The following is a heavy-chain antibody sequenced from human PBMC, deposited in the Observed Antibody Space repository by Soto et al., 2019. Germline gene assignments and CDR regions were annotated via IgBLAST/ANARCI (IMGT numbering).Heavy chain of an antibody. J-gene: IGHJ5*02. CDR2: IFGDDDK. D-gene: IGHD1-1*01. CDR3: AHRLGATGTNNWFDP. V-gene: IGHV2-5*02. Sequence: QITLKESGPTLVKPTQTLTLTCTFSGFSLSTSGVGVGWIRQPPGKALEWLALIFGDDDKRYSPSLKSRLTITKGPPKSQVVLTMATRAPVDTATYYCAHRLGATGTNNWFDPWGQGTLVTVSS. CDR1: GFSLSTSGVG.